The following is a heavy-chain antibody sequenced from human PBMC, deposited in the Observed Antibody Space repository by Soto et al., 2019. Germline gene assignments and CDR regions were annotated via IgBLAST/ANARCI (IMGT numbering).Heavy chain of an antibody. Sequence: SGPTLVNPTQTLTLTCTLSGFSLSTSGMCVSWIRQPPGKALEWLALIDWDDDKYYSTSLKTRLTISRDTSKNQVVLTMTNMDPVDTATYYCARIIGYSSGWYEAYYYYGMDVWGQGTTVTVSS. J-gene: IGHJ6*02. V-gene: IGHV2-70*01. CDR1: GFSLSTSGMC. D-gene: IGHD6-19*01. CDR2: IDWDDDK. CDR3: ARIIGYSSGWYEAYYYYGMDV.